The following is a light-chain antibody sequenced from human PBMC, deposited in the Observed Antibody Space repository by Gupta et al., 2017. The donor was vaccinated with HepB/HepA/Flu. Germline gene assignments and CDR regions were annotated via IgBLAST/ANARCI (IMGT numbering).Light chain of an antibody. V-gene: IGKV1-27*01. CDR3: QNYNSVPST. J-gene: IGKJ3*01. Sequence: DIQMTPSPSSLSASVGDRVTITCRASHDIGTYLAWYRQKPGKVTEVLIFEASTLQSGVPSRFSGSGSGTDFTLTISNLQPDDIATYYCQNYNSVPSTFGHGTTVDIK. CDR2: EAS. CDR1: HDIGTY.